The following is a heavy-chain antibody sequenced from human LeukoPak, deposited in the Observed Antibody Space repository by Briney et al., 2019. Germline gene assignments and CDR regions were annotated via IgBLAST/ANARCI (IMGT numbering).Heavy chain of an antibody. CDR1: GFTFSSYS. Sequence: GGSLRLSCAATGFTFSSYSMNWVRQAPGKGLERVSSISSSSSYIYYADSVKGRFTVSRDNAKNTLYLQMNNLRVEDTALYYCHPLGYTSNWGQGTLVTVSS. CDR3: HPLGYTSN. J-gene: IGHJ4*02. D-gene: IGHD6-19*01. V-gene: IGHV3-21*01. CDR2: ISSSSSYI.